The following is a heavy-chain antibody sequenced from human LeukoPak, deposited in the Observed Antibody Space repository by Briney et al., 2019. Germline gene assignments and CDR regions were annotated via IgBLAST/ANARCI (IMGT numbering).Heavy chain of an antibody. Sequence: ASVKVSCKASGYTFTSYDINWVRQATGQGLEWMGWMNPNSGNTGYAQKFQGRVTMTRNTSISTAYMELSSLRSEDTAVYYCARGLHSSSWYFGYYYYGMDVWGQGTTVTVSS. V-gene: IGHV1-8*01. D-gene: IGHD6-13*01. CDR3: ARGLHSSSWYFGYYYYGMDV. CDR2: MNPNSGNT. CDR1: GYTFTSYD. J-gene: IGHJ6*02.